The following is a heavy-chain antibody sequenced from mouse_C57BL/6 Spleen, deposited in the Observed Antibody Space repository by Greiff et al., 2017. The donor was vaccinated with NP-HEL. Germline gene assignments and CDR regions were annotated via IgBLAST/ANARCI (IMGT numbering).Heavy chain of an antibody. V-gene: IGHV1-64*01. J-gene: IGHJ1*03. CDR1: GYTFTSYW. CDR3: ARTSYSWYFDV. D-gene: IGHD2-12*01. CDR2: IHPNSGST. Sequence: QVQLQQPGAELVKPGASVKLSCKASGYTFTSYWMRWVKQRPGQGLEWIGMIHPNSGSTNYNEKFKSKATLTVDKSSSTAYMQLSNLTSEDAAVYYCARTSYSWYFDVWGTGTTVTVSS.